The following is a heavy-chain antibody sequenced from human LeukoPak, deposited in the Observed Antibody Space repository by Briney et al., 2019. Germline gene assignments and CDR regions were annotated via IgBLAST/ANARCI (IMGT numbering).Heavy chain of an antibody. CDR2: ISAYKGNT. V-gene: IGHV1-18*01. D-gene: IGHD3-3*01. CDR3: ARNGDYDFWSGLGHPALNWFDP. Sequence: GASVKVSCKASGYTFTSYGISWVRQAPGQGLEWMGWISAYKGNTNYAQKLQGRVTMTTDTSTSTAYMELRSLRSDDTAVYYCARNGDYDFWSGLGHPALNWFDPWGQGTLVTVSS. J-gene: IGHJ5*02. CDR1: GYTFTSYG.